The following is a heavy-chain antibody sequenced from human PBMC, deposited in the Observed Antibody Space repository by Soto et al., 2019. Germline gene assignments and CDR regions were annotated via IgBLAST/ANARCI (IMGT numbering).Heavy chain of an antibody. Sequence: VQLQESGPGLVKPSQTLSLTCTVSGGSITNDGYYWTWIRQHPGKGLEWIGYIYFNGVTYYNPSLTSRVTISVDRSKNQFYVNLTSVTAADTAVYYCARPAQTNLDAFDIWGQGTMVTVSS. D-gene: IGHD1-7*01. CDR2: IYFNGVT. CDR3: ARPAQTNLDAFDI. J-gene: IGHJ3*02. CDR1: GGSITNDGYY. V-gene: IGHV4-31*03.